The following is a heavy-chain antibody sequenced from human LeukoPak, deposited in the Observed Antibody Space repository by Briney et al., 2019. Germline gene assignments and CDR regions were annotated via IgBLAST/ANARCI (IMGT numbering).Heavy chain of an antibody. Sequence: GGSLRLSCAASGFDFSEHEMDWVRQAPRKGLEWLARIRNKKQGQTTEYAATVRGRFAISRDDSSNSLHLQMNRLKTEDTAVYYCVQPSQGYFQNWGQGTLVTVSS. CDR3: VQPSQGYFQN. D-gene: IGHD3-22*01. J-gene: IGHJ1*01. V-gene: IGHV3-72*01. CDR2: IRNKKQGQTT. CDR1: GFDFSEHE.